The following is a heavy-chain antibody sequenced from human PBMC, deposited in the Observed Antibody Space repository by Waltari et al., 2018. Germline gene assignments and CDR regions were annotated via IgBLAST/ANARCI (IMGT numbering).Heavy chain of an antibody. Sequence: QVQLQQWGAGLLKPSETLSLTCAVYGGSFRGYYWSWIRQPPGKGLEWIGKTTDSERTKYHPSRKSRISISVDTSKNQFSRTVFSVTAADAAVYDWARGDGTGKYGYWGQGTRVTVSS. J-gene: IGHJ4*02. V-gene: IGHV4-34*02. D-gene: IGHD1-1*01. CDR2: TTDSERT. CDR3: ARGDGTGKYGY. CDR1: GGSFRGYY.